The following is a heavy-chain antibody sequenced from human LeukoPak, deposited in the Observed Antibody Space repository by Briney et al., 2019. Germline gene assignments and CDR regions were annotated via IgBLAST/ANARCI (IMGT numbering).Heavy chain of an antibody. V-gene: IGHV3-21*01. D-gene: IGHD3-3*01. CDR1: GFTFSSYS. CDR2: ISSSSSYI. J-gene: IGHJ5*01. Sequence: GGSLRLSCAGSGFTFSSYSMNWVRQAPGKGLEWVSCISSSSSYIYYADSVTGRFTISRDNAKNSLYLQMNSLRAEDMAVYYCAGGTEPYDFWSGYPSRWFDSWGQGTLVTVSS. CDR3: AGGTEPYDFWSGYPSRWFDS.